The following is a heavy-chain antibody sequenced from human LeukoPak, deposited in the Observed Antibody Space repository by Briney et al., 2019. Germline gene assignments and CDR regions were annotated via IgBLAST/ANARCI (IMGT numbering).Heavy chain of an antibody. CDR2: ISSSSSYI. V-gene: IGHV3-21*01. D-gene: IGHD1-1*01. Sequence: PGGSLRLSCAASGFTFSSYAMSWVRQAPGKGLEWVSSISSSSSYIYYADSVKGRFTISRDNSKNTLYLQMNSLRAEDTAVYYCAGQTGTTYRDAFDIWGQGTMVTVSS. J-gene: IGHJ3*02. CDR1: GFTFSSYA. CDR3: AGQTGTTYRDAFDI.